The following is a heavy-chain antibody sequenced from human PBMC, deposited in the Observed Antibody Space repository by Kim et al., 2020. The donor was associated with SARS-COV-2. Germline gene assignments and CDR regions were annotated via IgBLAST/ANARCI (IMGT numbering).Heavy chain of an antibody. CDR2: IYYDGNKK. CDR3: ARDRGGNYYYGMDV. CDR1: GFTFSSYA. Sequence: GGSLRLSCAASGFTFSSYAMHWVRQAAGEGLEGVAVIYYDGNKKYYEDSGKGRFTISRDNSKNTLYLQMNSLRAEDTAVYYCARDRGGNYYYGMDVWGQGTTVTVSS. V-gene: IGHV3-30*04. D-gene: IGHD3-10*01. J-gene: IGHJ6*02.